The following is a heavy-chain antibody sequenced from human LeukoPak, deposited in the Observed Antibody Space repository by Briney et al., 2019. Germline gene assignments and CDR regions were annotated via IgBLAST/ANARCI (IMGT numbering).Heavy chain of an antibody. V-gene: IGHV4-39*07. Sequence: PSETLSLTCTVSSAAITSSPYGWGWIRQSPGKGLRLMGSISLSGTTYYNPSLKSRATISVATSKTQFSLKLRPVPDADPAVYSCASGGTGRNRAYCSSTSCYKKRGSYGFDIWGPGKMVTVSS. J-gene: IGHJ3*02. CDR2: ISLSGTT. D-gene: IGHD2-2*02. CDR1: SAAITSSPYG. CDR3: ASGGTGRNRAYCSSTSCYKKRGSYGFDI.